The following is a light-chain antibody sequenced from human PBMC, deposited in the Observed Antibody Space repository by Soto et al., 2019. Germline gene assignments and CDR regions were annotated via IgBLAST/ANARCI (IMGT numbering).Light chain of an antibody. CDR3: QQYGSSPIT. V-gene: IGKV3-20*01. Sequence: EIVMTQSPATLSVSPCETASLSCRASQSVSSNYLAWYQQKPGQAPRLLIYGASTRATGIPDRFSGSGSGTDFTLTISRLEPEDFAVYYCQQYGSSPITFGQGTRLEIK. CDR2: GAS. J-gene: IGKJ5*01. CDR1: QSVSSNY.